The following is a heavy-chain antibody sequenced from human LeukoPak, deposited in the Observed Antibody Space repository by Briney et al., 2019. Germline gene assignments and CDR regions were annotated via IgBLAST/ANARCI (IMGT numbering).Heavy chain of an antibody. CDR2: ISAYTGNT. Sequence: AAVTVSRMASDQTVTRFGMSGPRQAPGEGREWMGWISAYTGNTNYAQKLQGRVTMTTDTSTSTAYMELRSLRSDDTAVYYCARHPPVAHAFDIWGQGTMVTVSS. CDR1: DQTVTRFG. D-gene: IGHD1-14*01. J-gene: IGHJ3*02. V-gene: IGHV1-18*04. CDR3: ARHPPVAHAFDI.